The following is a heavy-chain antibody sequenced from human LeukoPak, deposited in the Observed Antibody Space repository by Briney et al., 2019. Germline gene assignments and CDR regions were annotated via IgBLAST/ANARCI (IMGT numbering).Heavy chain of an antibody. J-gene: IGHJ6*03. CDR1: GYTFTDYY. V-gene: IGHV1-2*02. Sequence: ASVKVSCKASGYTFTDYYMHWVRQAPGQGLEWMGWINPNSGGTNYAQKFQGRVTMTRDTSISTAYMELSRLRSDDTAVYYCARVSLLSYYMDVWGKGTTVTISS. D-gene: IGHD2-2*01. CDR3: ARVSLLSYYMDV. CDR2: INPNSGGT.